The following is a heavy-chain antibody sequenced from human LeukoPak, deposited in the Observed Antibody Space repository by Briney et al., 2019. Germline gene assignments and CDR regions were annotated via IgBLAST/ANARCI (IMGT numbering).Heavy chain of an antibody. D-gene: IGHD3-22*01. CDR3: ARPPYYYDSSYFDY. J-gene: IGHJ4*02. Sequence: GGSLRLSCAASGFTFSSYWMCWVRQAPGKGLEWVANIKQDGSEKYYVDSVKGRFTISRDNAKNSLYLQMNSLRAEDTAVYYCARPPYYYDSSYFDYWGQGTLVTVSS. CDR2: IKQDGSEK. V-gene: IGHV3-7*01. CDR1: GFTFSSYW.